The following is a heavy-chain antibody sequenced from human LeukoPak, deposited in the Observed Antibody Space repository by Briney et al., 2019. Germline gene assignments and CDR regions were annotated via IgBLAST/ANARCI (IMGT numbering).Heavy chain of an antibody. CDR1: GFAFDIYW. V-gene: IGHV3-7*01. Sequence: PGGSLRLSCAASGFAFDIYWMTWVRQAPGKGLEWVANIKKDGSLKQYVEAVRGSFTVSRDNAKNSLYLEMNSLRADDTAVYYCVSLRVSTVRDSFDLWGQGTMVTVSS. J-gene: IGHJ3*01. CDR2: IKKDGSLK. D-gene: IGHD3-10*01. CDR3: VSLRVSTVRDSFDL.